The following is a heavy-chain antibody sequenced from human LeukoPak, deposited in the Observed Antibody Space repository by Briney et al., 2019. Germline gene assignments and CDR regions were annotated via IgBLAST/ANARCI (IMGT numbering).Heavy chain of an antibody. Sequence: SETLSLTCTVSGYSISSGYYWGWIRQPPGKGLEWIGSIYHSGSTYYNPSLKSRVTISVDTSKNQFSLKLSSVSAADTAVYYCATLFRTMYSSSWYSAFDIWGQGTMVTVSS. CDR1: GYSISSGYY. V-gene: IGHV4-38-2*02. CDR3: ATLFRTMYSSSWYSAFDI. D-gene: IGHD6-13*01. J-gene: IGHJ3*02. CDR2: IYHSGST.